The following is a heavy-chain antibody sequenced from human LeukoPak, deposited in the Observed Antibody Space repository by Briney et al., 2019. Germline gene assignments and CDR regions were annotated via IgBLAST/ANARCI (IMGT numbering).Heavy chain of an antibody. D-gene: IGHD1-7*01. J-gene: IGHJ4*02. Sequence: GGSLRLSCAASGYTFSRYSMKWVRQAPGKGLEWVSSITSSSSYIYYADSVKGRFTISRDNAKNSLYLQMNSLRAEDTAVYYCARERSITGTTGMAYWGQGTLVTVSS. CDR2: ITSSSSYI. CDR1: GYTFSRYS. V-gene: IGHV3-21*06. CDR3: ARERSITGTTGMAY.